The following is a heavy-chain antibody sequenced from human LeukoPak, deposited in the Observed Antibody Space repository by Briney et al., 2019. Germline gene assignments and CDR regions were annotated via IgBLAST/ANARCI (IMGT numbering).Heavy chain of an antibody. CDR3: ARDVPHNWFDT. Sequence: GGSLRLSCAASGITFGNNWLHWVRQGPGKGLVWISSINSGGGGAIYADSVKGRFTVSRDNAKNTLYLQMNSLRAEDTAVYYCARDVPHNWFDTWGQGTLVTVSS. CDR1: GITFGNNW. V-gene: IGHV3-74*01. CDR2: INSGGGGA. J-gene: IGHJ5*02.